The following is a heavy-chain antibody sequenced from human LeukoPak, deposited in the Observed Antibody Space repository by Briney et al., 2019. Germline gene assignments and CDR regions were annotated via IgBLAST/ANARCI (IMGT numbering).Heavy chain of an antibody. CDR3: AKGDYGDYGRFDY. CDR2: ISGSGGST. J-gene: IGHJ4*02. V-gene: IGHV3-23*01. CDR1: GFTFSSYA. D-gene: IGHD4-17*01. Sequence: GGSLRPSCAASGFTFSSYAMSWVRQAPGKGLEWVSAISGSGGSTYYADSVKGRFTISRDNSKNTLYLQMNSLRAEDTAVYYCAKGDYGDYGRFDYWGQGTLVTVSS.